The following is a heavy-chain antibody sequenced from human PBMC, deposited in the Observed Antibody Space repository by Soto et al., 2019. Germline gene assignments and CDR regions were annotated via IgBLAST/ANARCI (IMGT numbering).Heavy chain of an antibody. D-gene: IGHD3-22*01. CDR2: INPNRGGT. Sequence: FTDSYMHWVRQAPGQGLEWMGWINPNRGGTNYAQKFQGWVTMTSDTFISTAYMELSRLKSDDTAVYYCARGKFYDSTAYYLGYWGQGTLVTVSS. V-gene: IGHV1-2*04. CDR3: ARGKFYDSTAYYLGY. J-gene: IGHJ4*02. CDR1: FTDSY.